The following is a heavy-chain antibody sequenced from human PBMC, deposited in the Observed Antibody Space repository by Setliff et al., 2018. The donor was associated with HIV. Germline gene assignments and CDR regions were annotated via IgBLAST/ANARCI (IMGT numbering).Heavy chain of an antibody. CDR3: ARVTVDWGFGNAFDI. D-gene: IGHD7-27*01. CDR2: IYSGGSST. J-gene: IGHJ3*02. Sequence: GGSLRLSCAASGFTFSSYAMSWVRQAPGKGLEWVSVIYSGGSSTYYADSVKGRFTISRDNAKNSLYLQMNSLRAEDTAVYYCARVTVDWGFGNAFDIWGQGTMVTVSS. CDR1: GFTFSSYA. V-gene: IGHV3-23*03.